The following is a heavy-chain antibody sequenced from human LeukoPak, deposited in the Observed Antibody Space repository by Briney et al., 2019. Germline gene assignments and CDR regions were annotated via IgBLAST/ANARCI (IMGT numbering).Heavy chain of an antibody. D-gene: IGHD4-23*01. V-gene: IGHV4-59*01. CDR2: IYYSGST. Sequence: PSETLSLTCTVSGGSISSYYWSWIRQPPGKGLEWIGYIYYSGSTNYNPSLKSRVTISVDTSKNQFSLKLSSVTAADTAVYYCARGRGTTVVTPDDYYYYMDVWGKGTTVTISS. CDR1: GGSISSYY. J-gene: IGHJ6*03. CDR3: ARGRGTTVVTPDDYYYYMDV.